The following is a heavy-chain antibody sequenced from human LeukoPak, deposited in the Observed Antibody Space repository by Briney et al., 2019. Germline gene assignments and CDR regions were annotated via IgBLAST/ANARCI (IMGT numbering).Heavy chain of an antibody. CDR2: INKAGDSI. CDR3: ELDSYDSSPSHIWFDP. Sequence: XGSLRLSCVGSGFTFSTYNMNWFRQAPGKGLEWVSYINKAGDSIYYAHSVKGRFTISRDNAKNSLYLQMSSLRVEDTAVYYCELDSYDSSPSHIWFDPWGQGTLVTVSS. CDR1: GFTFSTYN. D-gene: IGHD3-22*01. V-gene: IGHV3-48*03. J-gene: IGHJ5*02.